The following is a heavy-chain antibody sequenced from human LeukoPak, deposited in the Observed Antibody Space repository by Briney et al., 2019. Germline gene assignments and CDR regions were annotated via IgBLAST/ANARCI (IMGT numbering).Heavy chain of an antibody. CDR3: ARRHNYGSESYSFFDL. Sequence: GEALEISFKGSGYNFFSYWIAWVRQMPGKGLEWMGIIYHGDSETIYRLSFEGQVTISADRTTTTAYLQWSSLKASDTAIYYCARRHNYGSESYSFFDLWGQGTLVTVVS. CDR1: GYNFFSYW. V-gene: IGHV5-51*01. D-gene: IGHD3-10*01. CDR2: IYHGDSET. J-gene: IGHJ4*02.